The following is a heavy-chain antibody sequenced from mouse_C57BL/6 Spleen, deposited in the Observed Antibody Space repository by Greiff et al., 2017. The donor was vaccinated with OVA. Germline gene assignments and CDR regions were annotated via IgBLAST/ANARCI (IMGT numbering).Heavy chain of an antibody. J-gene: IGHJ4*01. CDR1: GFPLTSYG. Sequence: QVQLQQSGPGLVAPSQSLSINCTVSGFPLTSYGVRWVRQPPGKGLEWLGVIWGDGSTNYHSALISRLSISKDNSKSQVFLKLNSLQTDDTATYYCAKPGSGYKILAMDYWGQGTSVTVSS. V-gene: IGHV2-3*01. CDR3: AKPGSGYKILAMDY. D-gene: IGHD3-2*02. CDR2: IWGDGST.